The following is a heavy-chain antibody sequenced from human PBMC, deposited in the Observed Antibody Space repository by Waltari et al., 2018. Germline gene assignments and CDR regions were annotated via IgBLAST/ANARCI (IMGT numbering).Heavy chain of an antibody. V-gene: IGHV1-2*06. CDR1: GYTFTGYY. Sequence: QVQLVQSGAEVKKPGASVKVSCKASGYTFTGYYMHWVRQAPGQGLEWMGRINPNSGGTNYAQKFQGRVTMTRDTSISTAYMELSRLRSDDTAVYYCARGPSGTQLVYYYYYMDVWGKGTTVTVSS. D-gene: IGHD1-26*01. CDR3: ARGPSGTQLVYYYYYMDV. CDR2: INPNSGGT. J-gene: IGHJ6*03.